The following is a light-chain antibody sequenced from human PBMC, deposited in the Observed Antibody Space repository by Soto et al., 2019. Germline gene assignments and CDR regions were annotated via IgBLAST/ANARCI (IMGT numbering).Light chain of an antibody. V-gene: IGKV1-39*01. Sequence: DIQMTQSPSSLSASVGDRVTITCRASQSISSYLNWYQQKPGKAPKLLIYAASSLQSGVPSRFSGSGSGTDFTLTISSLQPEDFATYYCQQSYSTLWTFGQGNKVDI. CDR2: AAS. J-gene: IGKJ1*01. CDR3: QQSYSTLWT. CDR1: QSISSY.